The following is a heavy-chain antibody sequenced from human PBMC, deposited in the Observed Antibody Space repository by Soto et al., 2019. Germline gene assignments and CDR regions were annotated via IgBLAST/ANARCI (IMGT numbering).Heavy chain of an antibody. CDR3: ATPWGAGAFDI. CDR1: GYTLTELS. V-gene: IGHV1-24*01. J-gene: IGHJ3*02. Sequence: ASVKGSWKVSGYTLTELSMHCVRQARGKGLEWMGGFDPEDGETIYAQKFQGRVTMTEDTSTDTAYMELSSLRSEDTAVYYCATPWGAGAFDIWGQGTMVTVSS. CDR2: FDPEDGET. D-gene: IGHD3-16*01.